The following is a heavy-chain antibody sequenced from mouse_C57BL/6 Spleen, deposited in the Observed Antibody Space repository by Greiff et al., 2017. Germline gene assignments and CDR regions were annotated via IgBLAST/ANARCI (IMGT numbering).Heavy chain of an antibody. CDR3: ARRGDDDYAMDY. CDR2: IDPSDSYT. Sequence: QVQLQQPGAELVMPGASVKLSCKASGYTFTSYWMHWVKQRPGQGLEWIGEIDPSDSYTNYNQKFKGKSTLTVDKSSSTAYMQLSSLTSEDSAVYDCARRGDDDYAMDYWGQGTSVTVSS. D-gene: IGHD3-3*01. V-gene: IGHV1-69*01. J-gene: IGHJ4*01. CDR1: GYTFTSYW.